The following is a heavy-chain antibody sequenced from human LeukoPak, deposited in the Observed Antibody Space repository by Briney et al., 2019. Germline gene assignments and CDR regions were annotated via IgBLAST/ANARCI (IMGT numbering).Heavy chain of an antibody. CDR3: ARDGEWLAYFDY. Sequence: GGSLRLSCAASGFTFSSYWMHWVRQAPGKGLVWVSRINTDGSSTSYADSVKGRFTISRDNSKNTLYLQMNSLRAEDTAVYYCARDGEWLAYFDYWGQGTLVTVSS. D-gene: IGHD6-19*01. CDR1: GFTFSSYW. V-gene: IGHV3-74*01. J-gene: IGHJ4*02. CDR2: INTDGSST.